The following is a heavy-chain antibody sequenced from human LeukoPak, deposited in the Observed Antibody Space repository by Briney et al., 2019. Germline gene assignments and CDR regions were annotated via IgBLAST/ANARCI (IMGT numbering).Heavy chain of an antibody. CDR2: VSLEGINK. V-gene: IGHV3-30*03. D-gene: IGHD3-16*02. CDR3: ARDKVGGIASDY. CDR1: AFSVSTYG. Sequence: GGSLRLSCLVSAFSVSTYGMQWVRQAPGRGLEWVALVSLEGINKHYGDSVRGRFTVSRDNSKNMLDLQMNSLRPEDTALYYCARDKVGGIASDYWGQGALVIVSS. J-gene: IGHJ4*02.